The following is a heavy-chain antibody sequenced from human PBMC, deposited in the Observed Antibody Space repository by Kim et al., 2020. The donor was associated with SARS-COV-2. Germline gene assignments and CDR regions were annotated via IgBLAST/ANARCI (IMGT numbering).Heavy chain of an antibody. CDR3: ASSRLKTTVVPFDY. D-gene: IGHD4-17*01. CDR1: GYTFTSYA. V-gene: IGHV7-4-1*02. CDR2: INTNTGNP. Sequence: ASVKVSCKASGYTFTSYAMNWVRQAPGQGLEWMGWINTNTGNPTYAQGFTGRFVFSLDTSVSTAYLQISSLKAEDTAVYYCASSRLKTTVVPFDYWGQGTLVTVSS. J-gene: IGHJ4*02.